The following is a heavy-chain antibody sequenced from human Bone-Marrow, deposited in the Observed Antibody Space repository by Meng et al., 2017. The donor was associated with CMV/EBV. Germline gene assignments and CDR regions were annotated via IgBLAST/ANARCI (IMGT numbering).Heavy chain of an antibody. V-gene: IGHV3-21*01. Sequence: GESLKISCKTFRFMVDIYSMSWVRHAPGQGLEWVSSISSASSLTYYAESVKGRFTTSRDNAKNSLFLQVNSLRAEDTAFYYCVTVHPTGGKEQVGDDWGQGTLVTVSS. CDR3: VTVHPTGGKEQVGDD. CDR2: ISSASSLT. D-gene: IGHD1/OR15-1a*01. CDR1: RFMVDIYS. J-gene: IGHJ4*02.